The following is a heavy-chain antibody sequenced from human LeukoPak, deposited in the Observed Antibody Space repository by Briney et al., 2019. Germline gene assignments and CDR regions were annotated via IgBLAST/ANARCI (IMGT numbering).Heavy chain of an antibody. CDR2: INGDNGNT. CDR1: GHTFTTYA. Sequence: ASVKVSCKASGHTFTTYAMHWERQAPGQRLEWMGWINGDNGNTKYSQKFQGRVTITRDTSAYTGYMELRGLSSADTAVYFCARAPYDILTGYSLNWFDPWGQGTLVTVSS. D-gene: IGHD3-9*01. J-gene: IGHJ5*02. CDR3: ARAPYDILTGYSLNWFDP. V-gene: IGHV1-3*01.